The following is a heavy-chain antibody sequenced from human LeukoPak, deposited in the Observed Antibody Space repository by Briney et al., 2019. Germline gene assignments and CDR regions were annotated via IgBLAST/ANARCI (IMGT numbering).Heavy chain of an antibody. CDR2: ISGSGDGT. CDR3: AIEPYGDRIEDS. CDR1: GFTFDNYA. V-gene: IGHV3-23*01. D-gene: IGHD2-21*02. J-gene: IGHJ4*02. Sequence: GGSLRLSCTASGFTFDNYAMIWVRQASGKGLEWVSVISGSGDGTDSADSVRGRFTISRDNSKNILYLQMDSLRADDTAVYYCAIEPYGDRIEDSWGQGSLVIVSS.